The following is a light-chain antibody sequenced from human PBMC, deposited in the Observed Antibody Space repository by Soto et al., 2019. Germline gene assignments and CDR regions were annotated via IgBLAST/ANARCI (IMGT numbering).Light chain of an antibody. CDR3: QQYYTYSRT. J-gene: IGKJ1*01. Sequence: DIQMTQSPSTLSASVGDRVTVACRASQSISDWLAWYQQKPGEAPKVLIYKASTLEYGVPLRFSGSGFGTDFTLTISGLQAYHFATYFCQQYYTYSRTFGQGTKVEF. V-gene: IGKV1-5*03. CDR1: QSISDW. CDR2: KAS.